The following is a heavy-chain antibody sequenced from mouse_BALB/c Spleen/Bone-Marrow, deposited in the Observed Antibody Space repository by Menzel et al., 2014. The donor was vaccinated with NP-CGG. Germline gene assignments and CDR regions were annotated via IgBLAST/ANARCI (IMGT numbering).Heavy chain of an antibody. J-gene: IGHJ1*01. D-gene: IGHD2-1*01. CDR2: IHPNSGNT. CDR1: GYTFTSSW. V-gene: IGHV1S130*01. CDR3: AREKIYGNYLWYFDV. Sequence: QVQLKQSGSVLVRPGASVKLSCKASGYTFTSSWMHWAKRRPGQGLEWIGEIHPNSGNTNNNEKFKGKATLTVDTSSSTAYVDLSSLTSEDSAVYYCAREKIYGNYLWYFDVWGAGTTVTVSS.